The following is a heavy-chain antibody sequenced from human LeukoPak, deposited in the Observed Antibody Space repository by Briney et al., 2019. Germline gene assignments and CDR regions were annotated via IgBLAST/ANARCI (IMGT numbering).Heavy chain of an antibody. Sequence: AGASLRLSCAAAGFTFSSYSMNWVRQAPGKGLEWVSSISSSSSYIYYADSVKGRFTISRDNAKNSLYLQMNSLRAEDTAVYYCARVPAAIDYWGQGTLVTVSS. D-gene: IGHD2-2*01. CDR3: ARVPAAIDY. CDR2: ISSSSSYI. V-gene: IGHV3-21*01. CDR1: GFTFSSYS. J-gene: IGHJ4*02.